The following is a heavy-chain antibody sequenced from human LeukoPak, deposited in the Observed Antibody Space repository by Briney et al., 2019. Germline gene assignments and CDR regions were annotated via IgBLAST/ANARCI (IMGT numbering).Heavy chain of an antibody. V-gene: IGHV3-74*01. CDR1: GFTFSSYW. D-gene: IGHD2-15*01. CDR3: TTGTSSGGSCSSSY. CDR2: INSDGSST. J-gene: IGHJ4*02. Sequence: GGSLRLSCAASGFTFSSYWMHWVRQAPGKGLVWVSRINSDGSSTSYADSVKGRFTISRDNAKNTLYLQMNSLRAEDTAMYYCTTGTSSGGSCSSSYWGQGTLATVSS.